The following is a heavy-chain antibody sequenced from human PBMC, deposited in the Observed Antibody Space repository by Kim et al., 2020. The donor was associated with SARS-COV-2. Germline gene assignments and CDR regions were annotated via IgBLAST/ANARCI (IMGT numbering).Heavy chain of an antibody. J-gene: IGHJ6*03. D-gene: IGHD3-3*01. CDR3: AIGPNYDFWSGYYRGYMDV. CDR1: GGSISSYY. CDR2: IYYSGST. Sequence: SETLSLTCTVSGGSISSYYWSWIRQPPGKGLEWIGYIYYSGSTNYNPSLKSRVTISVDTSKNQFSLKLSSVTAADTAVYYCAIGPNYDFWSGYYRGYMDVWGKGTTVTVSS. V-gene: IGHV4-59*08.